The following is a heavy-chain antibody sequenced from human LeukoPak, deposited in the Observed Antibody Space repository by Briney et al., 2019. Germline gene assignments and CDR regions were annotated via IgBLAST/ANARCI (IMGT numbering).Heavy chain of an antibody. CDR3: ARVVPTHSRYYDFWSGYYTYYFDY. CDR2: INHSGST. Sequence: PSETLSLTCAVYGGSFSGYYWSWIRQPPGKGLEWIGEINHSGSTNYNPSLKSRVTISVDTSKNQFSLKLSSVTAADTAVYYCARVVPTHSRYYDFWSGYYTYYFDYWGQGTLVTVSS. D-gene: IGHD3-3*01. J-gene: IGHJ4*02. V-gene: IGHV4-34*01. CDR1: GGSFSGYY.